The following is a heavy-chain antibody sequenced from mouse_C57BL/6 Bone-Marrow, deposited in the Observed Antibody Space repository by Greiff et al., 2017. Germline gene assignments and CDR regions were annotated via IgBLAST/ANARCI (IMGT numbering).Heavy chain of an antibody. J-gene: IGHJ1*03. Sequence: QVQLQQSGPELVKPGASVKISCKASGYTFTDYYINWVKQRPGQGLEWIGWIYPGSGNSKYNEKFKGKATLTVDTSSSTAYMQLRRLPSEDSAVFYCAREAYDYGRSPHWYFDVWGTGTTLTVSS. D-gene: IGHD1-1*01. V-gene: IGHV1-84*01. CDR3: AREAYDYGRSPHWYFDV. CDR1: GYTFTDYY. CDR2: IYPGSGNS.